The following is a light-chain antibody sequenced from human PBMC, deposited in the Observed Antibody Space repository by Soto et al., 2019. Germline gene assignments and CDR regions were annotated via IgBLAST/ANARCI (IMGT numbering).Light chain of an antibody. J-gene: IGKJ1*01. CDR2: DAS. V-gene: IGKV3-11*01. CDR3: QQYNNWPTWT. Sequence: EIVLTQSPASLSLSPGERATLSCRASPSMRNYLAWYQQKPCQGHRLIIYDASNRATDVPARFSGSVSGTDFTLSISSLQSEDFAVYYGQQYNNWPTWTFGQGTKVDIK. CDR1: PSMRNY.